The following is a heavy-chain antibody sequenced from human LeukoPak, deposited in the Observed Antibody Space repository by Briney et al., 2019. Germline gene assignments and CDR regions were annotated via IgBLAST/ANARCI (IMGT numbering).Heavy chain of an antibody. CDR2: INSGSSTI. Sequence: QPGGSLRVSCAASGFTFSSYSMNWVRQAPGKGLEWVSYINSGSSTIYYADSMKGRFTISRDNAKDSLYLQMNSLRAEDTAVYYCARRRRVAGYYNGMDVWGQGTTVAVSS. V-gene: IGHV3-48*04. D-gene: IGHD2-15*01. J-gene: IGHJ6*02. CDR3: ARRRRVAGYYNGMDV. CDR1: GFTFSSYS.